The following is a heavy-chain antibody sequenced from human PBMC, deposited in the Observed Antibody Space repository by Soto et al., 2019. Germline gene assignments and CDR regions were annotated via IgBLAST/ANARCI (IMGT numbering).Heavy chain of an antibody. CDR3: AILYYYDSGDYYSNYQYYGMDV. CDR1: GFTFTGSY. D-gene: IGHD3-22*01. CDR2: MHPYGGST. V-gene: IGHV1-46*01. J-gene: IGHJ6*02. Sequence: ASVKVSCKASGFTFTGSYMHWVRQAPGQGPEWMGIMHPYGGSTGYAQKFQGRVTLTRDTSTRTDYMELSSLRSDDTAVYYCAILYYYDSGDYYSNYQYYGMDVWGQGTTVTVS.